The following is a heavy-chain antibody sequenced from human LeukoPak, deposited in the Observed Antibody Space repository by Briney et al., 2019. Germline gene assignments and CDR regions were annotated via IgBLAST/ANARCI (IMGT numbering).Heavy chain of an antibody. CDR1: GGSISNSSYY. Sequence: PSETLSLTCTVSGGSISNSSYYWGWIRQPPGKGLEWIGSMYYSGSTYYNPSLKSRVTISVDTSKNQFSLKLSSVTAADTAVYYCASYGSGSSYYFDYWGQGTLVTVSS. D-gene: IGHD3-10*01. CDR3: ASYGSGSSYYFDY. CDR2: MYYSGST. V-gene: IGHV4-39*07. J-gene: IGHJ4*02.